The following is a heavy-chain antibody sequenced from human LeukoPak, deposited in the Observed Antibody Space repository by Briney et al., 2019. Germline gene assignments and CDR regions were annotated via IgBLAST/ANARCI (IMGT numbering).Heavy chain of an antibody. D-gene: IGHD1-1*01. CDR2: ISYDGSNE. J-gene: IGHJ4*02. CDR1: GFTFSSYV. V-gene: IGHV3-30*04. Sequence: GGSLRLSCAASGFTFSSYVMHWVRQAPGKGLEWVAIISYDGSNEYYADSVKGRFTISRDNSKNTLYLQMNSLRAADTAVYYCAREVNWNDFDYWGQGTLVTVSS. CDR3: AREVNWNDFDY.